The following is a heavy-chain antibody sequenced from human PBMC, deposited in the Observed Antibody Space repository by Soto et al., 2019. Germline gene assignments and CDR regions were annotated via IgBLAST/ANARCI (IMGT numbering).Heavy chain of an antibody. Sequence: GESLKISCTGSGYSFTSYWIGWLRQMPGKGLEWMGIIYPGDSDTRYSPSFQGQVTISADKSISTAYLQWSSLKASDTAMYYCARRSGSFSNWFDPWGQGTLVTVSS. J-gene: IGHJ5*02. CDR1: GYSFTSYW. CDR3: ARRSGSFSNWFDP. V-gene: IGHV5-51*01. CDR2: IYPGDSDT. D-gene: IGHD3-10*01.